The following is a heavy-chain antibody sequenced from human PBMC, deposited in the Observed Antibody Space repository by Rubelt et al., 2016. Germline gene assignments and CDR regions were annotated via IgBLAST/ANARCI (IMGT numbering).Heavy chain of an antibody. D-gene: IGHD1-26*01. Sequence: QVQLQESGPGLVKPSETLSLTCTVFGGFVSSGSHYWTWIRQSPGKGLEWIGYISYTGNTNYNPSLQSRATISADTSKNQFPLRLGSGTAADTVGDYCAGLWIVGTANAFDIWGQGTMVAVSS. CDR1: GGFVSSGSHY. CDR2: ISYTGNT. J-gene: IGHJ3*02. CDR3: AGLWIVGTANAFDI. V-gene: IGHV4-61*01.